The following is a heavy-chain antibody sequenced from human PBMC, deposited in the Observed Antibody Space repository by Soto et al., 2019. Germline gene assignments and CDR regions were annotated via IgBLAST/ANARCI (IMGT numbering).Heavy chain of an antibody. Sequence: VQLVESGGGLVKPGGSLRLSCAASGFTFSNAWMSWVRQAPGKGLEWVGEIYHSGTTNYNPSLKSQVTISVDMSKNHFSLKLTSVTAADTAVYYCASRVDGSGFFGSWGQGNLVTVSS. D-gene: IGHD6-19*01. V-gene: IGHV4-4*02. J-gene: IGHJ5*02. CDR1: GFTFSNAW. CDR2: IYHSGTT. CDR3: ASRVDGSGFFGS.